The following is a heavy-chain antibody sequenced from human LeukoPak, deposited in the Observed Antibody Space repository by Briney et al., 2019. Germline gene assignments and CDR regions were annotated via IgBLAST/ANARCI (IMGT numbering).Heavy chain of an antibody. D-gene: IGHD5-18*01. Sequence: GGSLRLSCAASGFTFSSYGMHWVRQAPGKGLEYVSAISSNGGSTYYANSVKGRFTISRDNSKNTLYLQMGSLRAEDMAVYYCARVRGYSYGSSDYWGQGTLVTVPS. CDR1: GFTFSSYG. J-gene: IGHJ4*02. V-gene: IGHV3-64*01. CDR2: ISSNGGST. CDR3: ARVRGYSYGSSDY.